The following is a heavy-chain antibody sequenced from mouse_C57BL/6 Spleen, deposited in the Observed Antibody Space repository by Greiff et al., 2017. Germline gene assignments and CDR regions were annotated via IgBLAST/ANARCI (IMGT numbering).Heavy chain of an antibody. CDR1: GYTFTSYW. CDR3: ARPQLVSPGYFDV. D-gene: IGHD6-2*01. J-gene: IGHJ1*03. Sequence: QVQLQQPGAELVRPGSSVKLSCKASGYTFTSYWMDWVKQRPGQGLEWIGNIYPSDSETHYNQQFKDKATLTVDKSSSTAYMPLSSLTSEDAAVYYCARPQLVSPGYFDVWGTGTTVTVSS. V-gene: IGHV1-61*01. CDR2: IYPSDSET.